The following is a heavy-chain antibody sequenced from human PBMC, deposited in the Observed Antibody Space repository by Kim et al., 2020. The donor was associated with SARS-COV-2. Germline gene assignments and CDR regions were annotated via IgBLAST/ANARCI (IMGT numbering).Heavy chain of an antibody. V-gene: IGHV3-21*01. CDR2: ISSSSSYI. J-gene: IGHJ4*02. D-gene: IGHD6-19*01. CDR3: ARSEYSSGWYCPGCFPFDY. Sequence: GGSLRLSCAASGFTFSSYSMNWVRQAPGKGLEWVSSISSSSSYIYYADSVKGRFTISRDNAKNSLYLQMNSLRAEDTAVYYCARSEYSSGWYCPGCFPFDYWGQGTLVTVSS. CDR1: GFTFSSYS.